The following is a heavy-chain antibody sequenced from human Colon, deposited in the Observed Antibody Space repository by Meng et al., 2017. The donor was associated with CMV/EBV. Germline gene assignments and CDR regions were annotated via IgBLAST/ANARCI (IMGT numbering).Heavy chain of an antibody. CDR3: SRPTAVAGSATDY. Sequence: GESLKISCAASGFKFSESAMYWVRQASGKGLEWVGRIRSKAHNYATTYVESVEGRFTISREDSKNMLYLEMNSITTDDTAVYYCSRPTAVAGSATDYWGQGTLVTVAS. V-gene: IGHV3-73*01. D-gene: IGHD6-19*01. CDR1: GFKFSESA. J-gene: IGHJ4*02. CDR2: IRSKAHNYAT.